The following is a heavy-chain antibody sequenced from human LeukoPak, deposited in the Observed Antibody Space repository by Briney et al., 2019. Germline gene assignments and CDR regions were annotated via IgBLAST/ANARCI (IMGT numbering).Heavy chain of an antibody. CDR3: ARRWNYGRNYYIDV. J-gene: IGHJ6*03. D-gene: IGHD1-7*01. Sequence: SETLSLTCAVYGGSFGNYYWSWIRQPPGKGREWIGEINDSGRINYNPSLMSRVTVSVDTSKNQFSLRLTSVTATDTAVYYCARRWNYGRNYYIDVWGNGATVSVSS. V-gene: IGHV4-34*01. CDR2: INDSGRI. CDR1: GGSFGNYY.